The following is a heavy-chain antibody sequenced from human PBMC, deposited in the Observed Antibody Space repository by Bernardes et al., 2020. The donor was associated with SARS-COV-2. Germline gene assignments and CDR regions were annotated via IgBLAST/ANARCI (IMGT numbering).Heavy chain of an antibody. CDR1: GGSLSGVSYF. CDR3: ASDRRGTYLDY. Sequence: SATLYLTCTGSGGSLSGVSYFWTWLLQSPGMGLEWIAFISHTWTTNYNPSLGSRVTIAMDTSKNQISLSLRSVTAADTAIYFCASDRRGTYLDYWCQGARVTVSS. CDR2: ISHTWTT. J-gene: IGHJ4*02. V-gene: IGHV4-61*01.